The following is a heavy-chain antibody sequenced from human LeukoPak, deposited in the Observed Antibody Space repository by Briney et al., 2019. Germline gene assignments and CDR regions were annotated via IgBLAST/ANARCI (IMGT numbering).Heavy chain of an antibody. CDR3: AKVPSANPLNNWFDP. D-gene: IGHD3-10*01. V-gene: IGHV3-23*01. J-gene: IGHJ5*02. CDR2: ISGSGGST. CDR1: GFTFSSYA. Sequence: GGSLRLSCAASGFTFSSYAMSWVRQAPGKGLEWVSAISGSGGSTYYADSVKGRFTIFRDNSKNTLYLQMNSLRAEDTAVYYCAKVPSANPLNNWFDPWGQGTLVTVSS.